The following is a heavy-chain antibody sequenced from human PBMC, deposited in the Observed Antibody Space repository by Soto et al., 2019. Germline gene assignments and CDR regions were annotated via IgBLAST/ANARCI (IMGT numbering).Heavy chain of an antibody. CDR1: GGSVSNSDYY. J-gene: IGHJ4*02. CDR2: VYSSGST. D-gene: IGHD5-18*01. Sequence: QMQLQESGPGLVRPSETLSLTCTVSGGSVSNSDYYWGWVRQTPGRGLEWIGGVYSSGSTYYNPSLRSRATITVDASKNQFSLKLRSVPAAAATVYCAARLRIKLWVFFDYWGRGTLVTVSS. CDR3: ARLRIKLWVFFDY. V-gene: IGHV4-39*01.